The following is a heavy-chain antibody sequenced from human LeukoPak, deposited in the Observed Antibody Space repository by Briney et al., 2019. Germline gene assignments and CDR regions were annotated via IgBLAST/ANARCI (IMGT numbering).Heavy chain of an antibody. CDR2: IWYDGSNK. D-gene: IGHD3-16*01. V-gene: IGHV3-33*01. CDR3: ARDPLPGGVADTAFDY. CDR1: GCTFSSYG. Sequence: GGSLRLSCAASGCTFSSYGMHWVRQAPGKGLKWVAVIWYDGSNKYYADSVKGRFTISGDNSKNTLYPQMNSLRAEDTAVYYCARDPLPGGVADTAFDYWGQGTLVTVSS. J-gene: IGHJ4*02.